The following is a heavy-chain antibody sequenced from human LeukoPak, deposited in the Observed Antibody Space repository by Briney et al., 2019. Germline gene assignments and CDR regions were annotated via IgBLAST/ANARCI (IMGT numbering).Heavy chain of an antibody. V-gene: IGHV3-11*06. CDR1: GFTFSDYY. D-gene: IGHD6-6*01. Sequence: GGSLRLSCAASGFTFSDYYMSWIRQAPGKGLEWVSSISSSSSYIYYADSVKGRFTISRDNAKNSLYLQMNSLRAEDTAVYYCARGPYSSSYYFDYWGQGTLVTVSS. CDR2: ISSSSSYI. J-gene: IGHJ4*02. CDR3: ARGPYSSSYYFDY.